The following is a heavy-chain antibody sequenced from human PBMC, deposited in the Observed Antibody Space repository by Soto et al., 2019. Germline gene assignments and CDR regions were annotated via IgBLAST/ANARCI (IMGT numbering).Heavy chain of an antibody. J-gene: IGHJ4*02. Sequence: QVQLQESGPGLVKPSGTLSLTCAVSSGSISSSNWWSWVRQPPGKGLEWIGEIYHSGSTNYNPSLKSRVTISVDKSKNQFSLKLSSVTAADTAVYYCARGPCSGGSCYGTYYFDYWGQGTLVTVSS. CDR2: IYHSGST. CDR1: SGSISSSNW. V-gene: IGHV4-4*02. D-gene: IGHD2-15*01. CDR3: ARGPCSGGSCYGTYYFDY.